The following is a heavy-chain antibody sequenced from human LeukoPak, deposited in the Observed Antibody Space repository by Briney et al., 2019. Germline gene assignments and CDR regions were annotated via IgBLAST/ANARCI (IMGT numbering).Heavy chain of an antibody. J-gene: IGHJ5*02. D-gene: IGHD3-22*01. V-gene: IGHV4-61*01. CDR2: IYYSGST. Sequence: SETLSLTCTISGGSISSSSYYWSWIRQPPGKGLEWIGYIYYSGSTNYNPSLKSRVTISVDTSKNQFSLKLSSVTAADTAVYYCARGDYYDSSGYYSFSNWFDPWGQGTLVTVSS. CDR1: GGSISSSSYY. CDR3: ARGDYYDSSGYYSFSNWFDP.